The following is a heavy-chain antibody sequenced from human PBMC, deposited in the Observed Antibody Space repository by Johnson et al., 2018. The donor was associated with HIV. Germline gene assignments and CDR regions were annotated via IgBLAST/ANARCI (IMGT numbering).Heavy chain of an antibody. CDR3: AKGGSGTTRIRAQKGAFDI. V-gene: IGHV3-30*02. CDR1: GFTFSSFG. D-gene: IGHD6-19*01. Sequence: QMLLVESGGGVVQPGGSLRLSCAASGFTFSSFGMHWVRQAPGKGLEWVAFIRYDGSNKYFAASVKGRFTISRDNSKNTLYLQMNSLRAEDTAVYYCAKGGSGTTRIRAQKGAFDIWCQGTMVTVSS. J-gene: IGHJ3*02. CDR2: IRYDGSNK.